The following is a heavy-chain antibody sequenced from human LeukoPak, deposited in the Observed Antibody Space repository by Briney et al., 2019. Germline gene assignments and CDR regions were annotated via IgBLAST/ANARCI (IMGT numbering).Heavy chain of an antibody. D-gene: IGHD3-9*01. CDR2: INHSGST. J-gene: IGHJ3*02. CDR3: ATSYYDILTGYSLDAFDI. Sequence: PSETLSLTCAVYGGSFSGYYWSWIRQPPGKGLEWIGEINHSGSTNYNPSLKSRVTISVDTSKNQFSLKLSSVTAADTAVYYCATSYYDILTGYSLDAFDIWGQRTMVTVSS. CDR1: GGSFSGYY. V-gene: IGHV4-34*01.